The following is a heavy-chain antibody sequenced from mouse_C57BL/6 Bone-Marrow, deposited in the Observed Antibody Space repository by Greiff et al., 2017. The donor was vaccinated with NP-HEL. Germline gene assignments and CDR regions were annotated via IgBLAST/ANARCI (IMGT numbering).Heavy chain of an antibody. V-gene: IGHV1-77*01. Sequence: VKLMESGAELVKPGASVKISCKASGYTFTDYYINWVKQRPGQGLEWIGKIGPGSGSTYYNEKFKGKATLTADKSSSTAYMQLSSLTSEDSAVYFCARWDHYYGSSYDRYFDVWGTGTTVTVSS. CDR1: GYTFTDYY. CDR3: ARWDHYYGSSYDRYFDV. CDR2: IGPGSGST. J-gene: IGHJ1*03. D-gene: IGHD1-1*01.